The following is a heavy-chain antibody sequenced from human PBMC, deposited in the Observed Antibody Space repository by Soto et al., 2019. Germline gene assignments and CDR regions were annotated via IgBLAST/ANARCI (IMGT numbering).Heavy chain of an antibody. V-gene: IGHV3-23*01. CDR3: AKDRRAGGNSAFYFDL. CDR1: GFKVSNYA. D-gene: IGHD3-16*01. Sequence: XGSLRLSCAASGFKVSNYAMSWVRQAPGKGLEWVSLISATGGGTYYADSVKGRFTISRDNSHNTLYLQVHSLTAEDTAVYYCAKDRRAGGNSAFYFDLCGQRAQVTVSS. CDR2: ISATGGGT. J-gene: IGHJ4*02.